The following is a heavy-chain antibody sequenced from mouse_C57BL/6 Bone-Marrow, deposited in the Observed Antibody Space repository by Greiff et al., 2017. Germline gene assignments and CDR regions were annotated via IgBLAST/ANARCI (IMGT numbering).Heavy chain of an antibody. Sequence: EVNLVESGGGFVQPGGSLSLSCAASGFTFTDYYMSWVRQPPGQALEWLGFIRNKANGYTTKYSASVKGRFTISTANSQSIIYLQMNALRAEDSATYYCARDTTTVDYAMDYWGQGTSVTVSS. CDR3: ARDTTTVDYAMDY. CDR1: GFTFTDYY. CDR2: IRNKANGYTT. D-gene: IGHD1-1*01. V-gene: IGHV7-3*01. J-gene: IGHJ4*01.